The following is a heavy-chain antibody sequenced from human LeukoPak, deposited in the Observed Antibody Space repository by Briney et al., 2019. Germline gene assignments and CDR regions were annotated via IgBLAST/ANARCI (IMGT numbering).Heavy chain of an antibody. J-gene: IGHJ3*01. V-gene: IGHV3-74*01. Sequence: GGSLRLSCAASGFTFSNFWMHWVRQAPGKGLVWVALIYGDGSFTRYADSVKGRFTISRDNAKNTLWLQMNSLRADDTAVYYCAGVRAGANRAFDVWGQGTVVAVSS. CDR3: AGVRAGANRAFDV. D-gene: IGHD4/OR15-4a*01. CDR2: IYGDGSFT. CDR1: GFTFSNFW.